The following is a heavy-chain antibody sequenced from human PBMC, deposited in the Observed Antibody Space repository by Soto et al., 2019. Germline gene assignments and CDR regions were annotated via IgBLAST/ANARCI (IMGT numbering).Heavy chain of an antibody. J-gene: IGHJ4*02. V-gene: IGHV4-59*08. CDR2: IHYSGST. D-gene: IGHD1-26*01. CDR1: GGSISGYY. CDR3: ARHGSGTYDY. Sequence: SETLSLTCTVSGGSISGYYWSWLRQPPGKGPEWIGYIHYSGSTSYNSSLRSRVTISEDTSKNQLSLTLTSVTATDTAVYYCARHGSGTYDYWVQGTLVTVSS.